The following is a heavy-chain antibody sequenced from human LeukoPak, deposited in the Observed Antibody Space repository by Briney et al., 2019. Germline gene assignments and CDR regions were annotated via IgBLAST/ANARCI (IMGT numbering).Heavy chain of an antibody. CDR3: AKESMIVVVMNWFDP. J-gene: IGHJ5*02. Sequence: GGSLRLSYAASGFTFSSYAMSWVRQAPGKGLEWVSAISGSGGSTYYADSVKGRFTISRDNSKNTLYLQMNSLRAEDTAVYYRAKESMIVVVMNWFDPWGQGTLVTVSS. V-gene: IGHV3-23*01. D-gene: IGHD3-22*01. CDR1: GFTFSSYA. CDR2: ISGSGGST.